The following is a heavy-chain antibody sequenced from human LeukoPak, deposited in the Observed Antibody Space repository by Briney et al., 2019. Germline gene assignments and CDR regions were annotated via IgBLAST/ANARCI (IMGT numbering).Heavy chain of an antibody. V-gene: IGHV3-NL1*01. CDR2: IYSGGST. CDR1: GFTFSSYG. Sequence: HPGGSLRLSCAASGFTFSSYGMHWVRQAPGKGLEWVSVIYSGGSTYYADSVKGRFTISRDNSKNTLYLQMNSLRAEDTAVYYCAREAAAWGQGTLVTVSS. CDR3: AREAAA. J-gene: IGHJ5*02.